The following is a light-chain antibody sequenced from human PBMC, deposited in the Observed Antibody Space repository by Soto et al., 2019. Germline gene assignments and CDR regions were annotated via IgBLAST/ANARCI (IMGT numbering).Light chain of an antibody. CDR3: QSYDSSLSVV. V-gene: IGLV1-40*01. Sequence: QSVLTQSPSESATPGQRVTISCSGSGSNIGAGYDVHWYQQLPGTAPQLLIYGNSKRPSGVPDRFSGSKSGTSASLAITGLQAEDEADYYCQSYDSSLSVVFGGGTKLTVL. CDR2: GNS. J-gene: IGLJ2*01. CDR1: GSNIGAGYD.